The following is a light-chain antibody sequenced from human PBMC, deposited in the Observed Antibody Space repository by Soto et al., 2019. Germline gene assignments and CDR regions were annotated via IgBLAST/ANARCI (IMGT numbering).Light chain of an antibody. CDR2: LERSGSY. V-gene: IGLV4-60*02. J-gene: IGLJ3*02. CDR3: ETWDTNSRV. CDR1: SGHSSYI. Sequence: QPVLTQSSSASASLGSSVKLTCTLSSGHSSYIIAWHQQQPGKAPRYLMKLERSGSYNKGSGVPDRFSGSSSGADRYLTISNLQFEDDADYYCETWDTNSRVFGGGTKLTVL.